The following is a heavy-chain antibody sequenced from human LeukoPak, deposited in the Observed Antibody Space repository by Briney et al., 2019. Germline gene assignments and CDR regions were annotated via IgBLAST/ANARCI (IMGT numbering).Heavy chain of an antibody. Sequence: SGPTLVNPTQTLTLTCTFSGFSLSTRGVGVGWIRQPPGKALEWLALIYWNDDKRYSPSLKSRLTITKDTSKNQVVLTMTNMDPVDTATYYCARCLYSSSWYRLYYFDYWGQGTLVTVSS. CDR1: GFSLSTRGVG. CDR3: ARCLYSSSWYRLYYFDY. CDR2: IYWNDDK. V-gene: IGHV2-5*01. J-gene: IGHJ4*02. D-gene: IGHD6-13*01.